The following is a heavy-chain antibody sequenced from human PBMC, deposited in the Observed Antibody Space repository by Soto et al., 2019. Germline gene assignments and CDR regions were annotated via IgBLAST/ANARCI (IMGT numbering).Heavy chain of an antibody. V-gene: IGHV1-2*02. D-gene: IGHD3-3*01. Sequence: ASVKVSCKASGYTFTGYYMHWVRQAPGQGLEWMGWINPNSGGTNYAQKFQGRVTMTRDTSISTAYMELSRLRSDDTAVYYCARDWYYDVRSGYYPYAVDIWGQGTMVTV. CDR2: INPNSGGT. J-gene: IGHJ3*02. CDR1: GYTFTGYY. CDR3: ARDWYYDVRSGYYPYAVDI.